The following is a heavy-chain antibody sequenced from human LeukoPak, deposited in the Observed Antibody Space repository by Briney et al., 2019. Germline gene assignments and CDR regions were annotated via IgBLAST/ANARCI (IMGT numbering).Heavy chain of an antibody. CDR3: ARALGYCSGGSCTRGYNWFDP. V-gene: IGHV4-39*01. CDR1: GGSICSSDYY. J-gene: IGHJ5*02. CDR2: IYYGGST. Sequence: SETLSLTCTVSGGSICSSDYYWGWIRQPPGKGLEWIGSIYYGGSTYYNPSLKSRVTISVDTSMNQFSLKLSFVTTADTAVYYCARALGYCSGGSCTRGYNWFDPWGQGTLVTVPS. D-gene: IGHD2-15*01.